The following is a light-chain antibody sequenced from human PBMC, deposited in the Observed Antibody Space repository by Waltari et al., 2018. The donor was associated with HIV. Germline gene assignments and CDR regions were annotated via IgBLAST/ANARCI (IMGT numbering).Light chain of an antibody. V-gene: IGLV3-19*01. Sequence: SSELTQGPAVSVALGQPVRITCQGDSLRVYYASWYQQKPGQAPVLVIYGRNNRPSGIPARFSGSRSGNTASLTITGAQAEDEADYYCNSRDRSGYLHVLFGGGTKLTVL. CDR2: GRN. CDR1: SLRVYY. J-gene: IGLJ2*01. CDR3: NSRDRSGYLHVL.